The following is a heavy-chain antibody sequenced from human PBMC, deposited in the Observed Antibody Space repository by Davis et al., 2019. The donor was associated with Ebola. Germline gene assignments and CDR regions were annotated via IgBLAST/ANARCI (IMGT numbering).Heavy chain of an antibody. D-gene: IGHD3-10*01. CDR3: AGSLAGSDYYGMDV. CDR2: INWNGGST. V-gene: IGHV3-20*04. Sequence: GGSLRLSCAASGFTFDDFAMAWVRQRPGKGLEWVSGINWNGGSTGYADSVKGRFTISRDNSKNTLYLQMNSLKTEDTAVYYCAGSLAGSDYYGMDVWGKGTTVTVSS. CDR1: GFTFDDFA. J-gene: IGHJ6*04.